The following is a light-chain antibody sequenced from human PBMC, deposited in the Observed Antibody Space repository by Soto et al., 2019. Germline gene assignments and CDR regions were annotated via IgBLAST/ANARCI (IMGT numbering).Light chain of an antibody. Sequence: DIQMTQSPSSLSASVGDRVTITCQASQDIREYVNWYQLKPGKAPRLLIYDASHLETGVPSKFSGSRSGTDFTFTINALQPEDIATYCCQQYDSPPYTFGQGTKLEIK. CDR2: DAS. V-gene: IGKV1-33*01. CDR3: QQYDSPPYT. CDR1: QDIREY. J-gene: IGKJ2*01.